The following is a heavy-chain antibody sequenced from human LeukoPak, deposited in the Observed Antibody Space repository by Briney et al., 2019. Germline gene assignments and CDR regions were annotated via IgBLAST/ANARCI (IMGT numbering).Heavy chain of an antibody. V-gene: IGHV7-4-1*02. J-gene: IGHJ4*02. Sequence: ASVKVSCKAAGYTFTNYGISWVRQAPGQGLEWMGWINTNTGNPTYAQGFTGRFVFSLDTSVSTAYLQISSLKAEDTAVYYCAREVWGGGGYYFDYWGQGTLVTVSS. CDR2: INTNTGNP. CDR3: AREVWGGGGYYFDY. D-gene: IGHD4-23*01. CDR1: GYTFTNYG.